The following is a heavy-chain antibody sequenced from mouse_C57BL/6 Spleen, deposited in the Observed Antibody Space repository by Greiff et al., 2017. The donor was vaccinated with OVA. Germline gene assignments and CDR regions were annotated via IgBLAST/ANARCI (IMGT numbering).Heavy chain of an antibody. Sequence: EVQLVESGEGLVKPGGSLKLSCAASGFTFSSYAMSWVRQTPEKRLEWVAYISSGGDYIYYADTVKGRFTISRDNARNTLYLQMSSLKSEDTAMYYCTRCGSSYVGWYFDVWGTGTTVTVSS. CDR3: TRCGSSYVGWYFDV. CDR2: ISSGGDYI. CDR1: GFTFSSYA. V-gene: IGHV5-9-1*02. J-gene: IGHJ1*03. D-gene: IGHD1-1*01.